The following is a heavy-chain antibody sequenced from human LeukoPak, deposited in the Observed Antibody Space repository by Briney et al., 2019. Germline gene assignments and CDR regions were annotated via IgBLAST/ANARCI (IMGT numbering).Heavy chain of an antibody. CDR3: ARDRGDFWSGQTYYFDC. D-gene: IGHD3-3*01. Sequence: GGSLRLSCAASGFTFSSYGMNWVRHAPGKGLEWVSSISGSSSYIYYADSVKGRFTISRDNAKSSLYLQMNSLRAEDTAVHYCARDRGDFWSGQTYYFDCWGQGTLVTVSS. CDR1: GFTFSSYG. CDR2: ISGSSSYI. V-gene: IGHV3-21*01. J-gene: IGHJ4*02.